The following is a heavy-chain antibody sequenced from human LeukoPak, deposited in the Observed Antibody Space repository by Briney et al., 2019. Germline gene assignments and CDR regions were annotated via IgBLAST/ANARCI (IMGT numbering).Heavy chain of an antibody. CDR2: INDDETST. J-gene: IGHJ4*02. CDR3: ARGPMVRTNLFDY. Sequence: GGSLRLSCAASGFSFSSSWMHWVRQVPGKGLEWVSRINDDETSTTYAESVKGRFTISRDNARNTLYLQMNSLRAEDKAVYYCARGPMVRTNLFDYWGQGTLVTVSS. D-gene: IGHD3-10*01. V-gene: IGHV3-74*01. CDR1: GFSFSSSW.